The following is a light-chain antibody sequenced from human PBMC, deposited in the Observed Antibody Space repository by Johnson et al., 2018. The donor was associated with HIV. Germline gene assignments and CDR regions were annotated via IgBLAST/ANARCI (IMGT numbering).Light chain of an antibody. V-gene: IGLV1-51*01. J-gene: IGLJ1*01. CDR3: ATWDDSLNGPYV. CDR1: SSNIGNNY. CDR2: DND. Sequence: QSVLTQPPSVSAAPGQTVTISCSGSSSNIGNNYVSWYHHLPGTAPKLLIYDNDKRPSGVPDRFSGSKSGTSASLAISGLQAGDEADYYCATWDDSLNGPYVFGTGTKVTVL.